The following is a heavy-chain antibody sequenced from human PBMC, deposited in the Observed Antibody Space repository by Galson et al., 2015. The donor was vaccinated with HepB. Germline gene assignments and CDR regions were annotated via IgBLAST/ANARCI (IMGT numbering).Heavy chain of an antibody. CDR2: ISGSGGST. CDR1: GFTFSSYA. Sequence: SLRLSCAASGFTFSSYAMSWVRQAPGKGLEWVSAISGSGGSTYYADSVKGRFTISRDNSKNTLYLQMNSLRAEDTAVYYCAKDPFGDYVSDLDYWGQGTLVTVSS. CDR3: AKDPFGDYVSDLDY. J-gene: IGHJ4*02. D-gene: IGHD4-17*01. V-gene: IGHV3-23*01.